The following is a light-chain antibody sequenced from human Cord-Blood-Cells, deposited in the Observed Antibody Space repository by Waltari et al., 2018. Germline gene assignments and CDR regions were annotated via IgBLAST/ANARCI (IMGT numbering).Light chain of an antibody. CDR3: QESYSTPLA. CDR2: AAS. V-gene: IGKV1-39*01. CDR1: QSISSN. Sequence: DIQMTQSPSSLSASVADRVTITCRTSQSISSNLNWYQPTPVNAPKLLIYAASSVQSGVRSRFSGSGSGTDFTLTMSSRQPEYFESYYCQESYSTPLAFGGGTKVESK. J-gene: IGKJ4*01.